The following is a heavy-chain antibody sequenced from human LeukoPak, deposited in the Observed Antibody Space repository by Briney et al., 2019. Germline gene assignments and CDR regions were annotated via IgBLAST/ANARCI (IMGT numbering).Heavy chain of an antibody. CDR2: IRYDGSNK. CDR1: GFTFSSYG. J-gene: IGHJ4*02. CDR3: AKDKVGRILEWLSYFDY. D-gene: IGHD3-3*01. Sequence: GGSLRLSCVAAGFTFSSYGMHWVRQAPGKGLEWVAFIRYDGSNKYYADSVKGRFTISRDNSKNTLYLQMNSLRAEDTAVYYCAKDKVGRILEWLSYFDYWGQGTLVTVSS. V-gene: IGHV3-30*02.